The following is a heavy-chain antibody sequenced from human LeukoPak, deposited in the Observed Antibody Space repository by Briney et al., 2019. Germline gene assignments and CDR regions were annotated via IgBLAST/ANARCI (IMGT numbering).Heavy chain of an antibody. J-gene: IGHJ4*02. CDR3: ATMFGESSDFDH. CDR1: GGSISAYY. V-gene: IGHV4-4*07. CDR2: LHSSGET. D-gene: IGHD3-10*02. Sequence: SETLSLTCVVSGGSISAYYWNWIRQPTGKGLEWIGRLHSSGETTSNPSLMSRATMSLDTSRNHFSLNLTSVTAADTAIYYCATMFGESSDFDHWGQGTLVTVSS.